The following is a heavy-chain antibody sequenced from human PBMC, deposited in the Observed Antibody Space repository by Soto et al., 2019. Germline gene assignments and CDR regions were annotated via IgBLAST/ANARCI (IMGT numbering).Heavy chain of an antibody. CDR3: AQGRAQDYYDTDGPVYAFDI. J-gene: IGHJ3*02. CDR1: GGTFSSYA. D-gene: IGHD3-22*01. V-gene: IGHV1-69*13. Sequence: SVKVSCKASGGTFSSYAISWVRQAPGQGLEWMGGIIPIFGTANYAQKFQGRVTITADESTSTAYMELSSLRSEDTAVYYCAQGRAQDYYDTDGPVYAFDIWGQGTMVTVSS. CDR2: IIPIFGTA.